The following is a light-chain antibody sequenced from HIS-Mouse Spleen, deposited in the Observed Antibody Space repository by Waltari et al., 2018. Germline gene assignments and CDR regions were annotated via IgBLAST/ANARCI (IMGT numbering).Light chain of an antibody. CDR1: SSDFGGYNY. V-gene: IGLV2-14*03. CDR3: SSYTSSSTLEGV. CDR2: DDS. Sequence: QSALTQPASVSGSPGQSITISCTGTSSDFGGYNYVSWYQQHPGNAPKLIIYDDSNRPPGVFKRFSDSKPGNTAALTISGFQAEDEADYYCSSYTSSSTLEGVFGGGTKLTVL. J-gene: IGLJ2*01.